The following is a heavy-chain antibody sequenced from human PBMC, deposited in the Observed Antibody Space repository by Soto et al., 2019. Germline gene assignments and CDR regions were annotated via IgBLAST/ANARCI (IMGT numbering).Heavy chain of an antibody. D-gene: IGHD3-9*01. J-gene: IGHJ4*02. CDR1: GFTFSSYW. CDR2: IKQDGSKK. V-gene: IGHV3-7*01. CDR3: ARARGYDTLTGYPYYFDY. Sequence: PAGSLRLSCVASGFTFSSYWMSWVRQAPGKGLEWVANIKQDGSKKYYVDSVKGRFTISRDNAKNSLYLEMDSLRAEDTAAYYCARARGYDTLTGYPYYFDYWGQSTLVTVS.